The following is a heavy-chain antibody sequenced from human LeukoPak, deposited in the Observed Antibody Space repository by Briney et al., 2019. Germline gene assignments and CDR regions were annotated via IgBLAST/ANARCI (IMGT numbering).Heavy chain of an antibody. V-gene: IGHV6-1*01. D-gene: IGHD2-15*01. J-gene: IGHJ5*02. CDR1: GDSVSSNSAA. CDR2: TYYRSKRYN. Sequence: SQTLSLTCAISGDSVSSNSAAWNWIRPSPSSGLEWLGRTYYRSKRYNDYAVSVKSRITINPDTSKNQFSLQLNSVTPEDTAVYYCAREPDLRYCSGGSCYVTWFDPWGQGTLVTVSS. CDR3: AREPDLRYCSGGSCYVTWFDP.